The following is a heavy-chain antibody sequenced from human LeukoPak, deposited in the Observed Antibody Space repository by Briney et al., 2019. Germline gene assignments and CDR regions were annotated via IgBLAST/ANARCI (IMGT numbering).Heavy chain of an antibody. CDR2: VYFTGTT. V-gene: IGHV4-59*11. D-gene: IGHD3-16*01. CDR1: GGSLDYHY. CDR3: GGGFWEEDV. J-gene: IGHJ6*03. Sequence: SETLSLTCTVSGGSLDYHYWTWIRQPPGKGLEWIGYVYFTGTTTDNPSLGGRITMSVDTSKNQFSLKLSSVTAADTAVYYCGGGFWEEDVGAKGPRVPASS.